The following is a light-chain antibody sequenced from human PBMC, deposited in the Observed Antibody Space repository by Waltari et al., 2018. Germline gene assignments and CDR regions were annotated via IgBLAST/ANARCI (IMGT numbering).Light chain of an antibody. CDR1: QSVSST. J-gene: IGKJ4*01. V-gene: IGKV3-15*01. CDR2: GAS. Sequence: EIVLTQSPATLTLSPGERATFSCRASQSVSSTLAWYHQKPGQAPRLLIYGASIRVTGIPDRFSGSGSGTDFTLTISSLEPEDFAVCYCQQYANWPLTFGGGTKVEIK. CDR3: QQYANWPLT.